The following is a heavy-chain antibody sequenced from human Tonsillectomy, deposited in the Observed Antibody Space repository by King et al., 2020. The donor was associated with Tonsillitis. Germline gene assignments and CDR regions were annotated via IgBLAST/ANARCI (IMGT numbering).Heavy chain of an antibody. CDR2: IRSKAYGGTS. J-gene: IGHJ6*03. CDR3: TRVGVTMVRGASPKYYYYYMDV. V-gene: IGHV3-49*04. D-gene: IGHD3-10*01. CDR1: GFTFGDYA. Sequence: QLVQSGGGLVQPGRSLRLSCTASGFTFGDYAMSWVRQAPGKGLEWVTFIRSKAYGGTSEYAASVKGRFTISRDDSKSIAYLQMNSLKTEDTAVYYCTRVGVTMVRGASPKYYYYYMDVWGKGTTVTVSS.